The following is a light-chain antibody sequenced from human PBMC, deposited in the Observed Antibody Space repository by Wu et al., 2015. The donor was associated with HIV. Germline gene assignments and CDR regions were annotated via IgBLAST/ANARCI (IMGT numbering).Light chain of an antibody. CDR2: AAS. CDR1: QGIGSY. Sequence: DSQLTQSPSFLSASIGARVTITCRASQGIGSYLAWYQQKPGKVPKLLIYAASILQSGVPSRFSGSGSGTKLTLTINSLQPDDIATYYCQRLYDFPLWTFGQGTKLELK. J-gene: IGKJ2*02. CDR3: QRLYDFPLWT. V-gene: IGKV1-9*01.